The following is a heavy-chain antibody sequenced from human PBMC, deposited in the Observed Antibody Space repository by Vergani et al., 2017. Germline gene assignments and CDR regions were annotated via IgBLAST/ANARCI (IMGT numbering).Heavy chain of an antibody. CDR3: ARGLWDCTHIRCSPPSY. V-gene: IGHV3-21*01. Sequence: VQLLESGGGLVQPGGSLRLSCAASGFTFSSYAMSWVRQAPGKGLEWVASISGSSSYVFYRDSVEGRFTITRDNAKKSVYLQMNSLRAEDTAMYFCARGLWDCTHIRCSPPSYWGQGTQVTVSS. CDR2: ISGSSSYV. J-gene: IGHJ4*02. CDR1: GFTFSSYA. D-gene: IGHD2-8*01.